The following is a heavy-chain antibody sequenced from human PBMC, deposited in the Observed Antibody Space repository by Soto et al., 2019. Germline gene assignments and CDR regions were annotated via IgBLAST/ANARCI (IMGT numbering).Heavy chain of an antibody. Sequence: SVKVSCKSSGGTFSSYAFSWVRQAPGQGLEWMGGIIPIFGTANYAQKFQGRVTITADKSTSTAYMELSSLRSEDTAVYYCASSREITIFGVVTNNWFDPWGQGTLVTVSS. V-gene: IGHV1-69*06. CDR3: ASSREITIFGVVTNNWFDP. CDR1: GGTFSSYA. J-gene: IGHJ5*02. D-gene: IGHD3-3*01. CDR2: IIPIFGTA.